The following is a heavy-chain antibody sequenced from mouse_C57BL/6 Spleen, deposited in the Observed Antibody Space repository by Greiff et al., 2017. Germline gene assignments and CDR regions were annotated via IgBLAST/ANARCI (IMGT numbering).Heavy chain of an antibody. D-gene: IGHD2-5*01. CDR3: ARELYSNLDD. V-gene: IGHV1-4*01. Sequence: VQLQQSGAELARPGASVKMSCKASGYTFTSYTMHWVKQRPGQGLEWIGDINPSSGYTKYNQKFKDKATLNAEKAASKADMQLSSLTSEDSAVYYCARELYSNLDDWGQGTTLTVSS. CDR2: INPSSGYT. J-gene: IGHJ2*01. CDR1: GYTFTSYT.